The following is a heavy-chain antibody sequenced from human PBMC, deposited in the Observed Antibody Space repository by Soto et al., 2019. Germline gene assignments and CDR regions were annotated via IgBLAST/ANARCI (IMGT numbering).Heavy chain of an antibody. CDR2: ISSRSDI. CDR1: GFTFSTYS. Sequence: KAGGSLRLSCVVSGFTFSTYSINWVRQAPGKGLEWVASISSRSDIYYADSVKGRFTISRDNAKNSVSLQMNSLRAEDTAVYYCAREYTAWPLAYGLDVWGQGTTVTVSS. J-gene: IGHJ6*02. V-gene: IGHV3-21*01. CDR3: AREYTAWPLAYGLDV. D-gene: IGHD2-2*02.